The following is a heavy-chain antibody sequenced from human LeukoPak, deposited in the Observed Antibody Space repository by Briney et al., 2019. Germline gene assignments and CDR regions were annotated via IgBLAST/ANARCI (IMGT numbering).Heavy chain of an antibody. CDR3: ARAVEYSSSPRVGDSNDAFDI. J-gene: IGHJ3*02. CDR2: INPSGGST. CDR1: GYTFTSYY. V-gene: IGHV1-46*01. D-gene: IGHD6-6*01. Sequence: EASVKVSCKASGYTFTSYYMHWVRQAPGQGLEWMGIINPSGGSTSYAQKFQGRVTMTRDMSTSTVYMELSSLRSEDTAVYYCARAVEYSSSPRVGDSNDAFDIWGQGTMVTVSS.